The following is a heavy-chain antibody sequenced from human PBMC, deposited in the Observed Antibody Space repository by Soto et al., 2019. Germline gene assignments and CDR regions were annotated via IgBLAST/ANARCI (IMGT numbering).Heavy chain of an antibody. CDR2: ISGSDGST. CDR3: AKSSGTTSGYFDY. V-gene: IGHV3-23*01. J-gene: IGHJ4*02. CDR1: GFTFSSYA. Sequence: EVQLLESGGGLVQPGGSLRLSCAASGFTFSSYAMSWFRQAPGKGLEWVAAISGSDGSTYYADSVKGRFTISRDNSKNTLYLQMDSLRAEDTAVYYCAKSSGTTSGYFDYWGQGTLVTVSS. D-gene: IGHD1-1*01.